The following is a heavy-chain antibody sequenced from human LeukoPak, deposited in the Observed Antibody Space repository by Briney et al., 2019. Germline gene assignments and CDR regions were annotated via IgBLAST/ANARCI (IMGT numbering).Heavy chain of an antibody. CDR2: MNPNSGNT. V-gene: IGHV1-8*01. J-gene: IGHJ4*02. CDR3: TRGSSGRRDY. CDR1: GYTFTTCD. Sequence: ASVKASYKASGYTFTTCDINWVRQATGQGLEWMGWMNPNSGNTGYAQSFQGRVTMTKDTSISTAYMELSNLRSEDTGIYYFTRGSSGRRDYWGQGTLVTVSS. D-gene: IGHD6-19*01.